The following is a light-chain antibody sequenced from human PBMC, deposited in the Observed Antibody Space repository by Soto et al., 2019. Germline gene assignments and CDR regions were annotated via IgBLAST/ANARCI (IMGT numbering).Light chain of an antibody. J-gene: IGKJ4*01. V-gene: IGKV3-11*01. Sequence: EIVLTQSPATLALSPGERATLSCRASQSLGSLLAWYQQKPGQAPRLLISDASNRATGIPARFSGSGSGTDFTLPISSLEPEDFAVYYCQQRVSWPLTFGGGTKVEIK. CDR1: QSLGSL. CDR2: DAS. CDR3: QQRVSWPLT.